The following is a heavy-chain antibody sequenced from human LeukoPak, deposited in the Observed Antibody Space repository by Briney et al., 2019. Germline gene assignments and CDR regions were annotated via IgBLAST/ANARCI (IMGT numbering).Heavy chain of an antibody. D-gene: IGHD6-13*01. CDR1: GYTLTELS. CDR3: ATYFRYSSSWYNY. V-gene: IGHV1-24*01. J-gene: IGHJ4*02. CDR2: FDPEDGET. Sequence: ASVTVSFKVSGYTLTELSMHWVRQAPGKGLEWMGGFDPEDGETIYAQKFQGRVTMTEDTSTDTAYMELSSLRSEDTAVYYCATYFRYSSSWYNYWGQGTLVTVSS.